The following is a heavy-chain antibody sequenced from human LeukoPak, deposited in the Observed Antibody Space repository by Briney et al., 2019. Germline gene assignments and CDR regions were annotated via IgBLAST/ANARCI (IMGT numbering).Heavy chain of an antibody. Sequence: SETLSLTCTVSGGSISNSSYYWGWIRRHPGKGLEWIGTIYYSGSTNYNPSLRSRATISVDTSKNQFSLKLSSVTAADTAVYYCARGLGTRFDPWGQGTLVTVSS. CDR3: ARGLGTRFDP. D-gene: IGHD1-1*01. CDR2: IYYSGST. V-gene: IGHV4-39*07. J-gene: IGHJ5*02. CDR1: GGSISNSSYY.